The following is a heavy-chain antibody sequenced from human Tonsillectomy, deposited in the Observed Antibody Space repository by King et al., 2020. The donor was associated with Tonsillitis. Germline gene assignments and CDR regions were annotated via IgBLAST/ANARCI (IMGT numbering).Heavy chain of an antibody. J-gene: IGHJ1*01. CDR3: ARVRRYYYDSSKDSEYFQH. D-gene: IGHD3-22*01. CDR2: ISSSSSYT. CDR1: GFTFSDYY. Sequence: VQLVESGGGLVKPGGSLRLSCAASGFTFSDYYMSWIRQAPGKGLEWDSYISSSSSYTNYADSVKGRFTISRDNAKNSLYLQMNSLRAEDAAVYYCARVRRYYYDSSKDSEYFQHWGQGTLVTVSS. V-gene: IGHV3-11*05.